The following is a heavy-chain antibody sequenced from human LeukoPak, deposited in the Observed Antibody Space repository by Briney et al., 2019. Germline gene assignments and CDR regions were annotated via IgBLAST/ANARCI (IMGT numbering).Heavy chain of an antibody. CDR3: ARALTQQPGFFDY. V-gene: IGHV1-69*02. CDR1: GGTFSSYT. CDR2: IIPILGIA. D-gene: IGHD6-13*01. J-gene: IGHJ4*02. Sequence: ASVKVSCKASGGTFSSYTISWVRQAPGQGLEWMGRIIPILGIANYAQKFQGRVTITADKSTSTAYMELSSLRSEDTAVYYCARALTQQPGFFDYWGQGTLVTVS.